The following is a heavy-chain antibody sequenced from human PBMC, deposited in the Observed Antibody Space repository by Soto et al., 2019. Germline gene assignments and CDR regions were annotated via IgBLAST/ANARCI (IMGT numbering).Heavy chain of an antibody. Sequence: SETLSLTCTVSGGSISSYYWSWIRQPPGKGLEWIGYIYYSGSTNYNPSLKSRVTISVDTSKNQFSLKLSSVTAADTAVYYCARLMVYAIPHDYYYMDVWGKGTTVTVSS. D-gene: IGHD2-8*01. CDR1: GGSISSYY. V-gene: IGHV4-59*01. CDR3: ARLMVYAIPHDYYYMDV. CDR2: IYYSGST. J-gene: IGHJ6*03.